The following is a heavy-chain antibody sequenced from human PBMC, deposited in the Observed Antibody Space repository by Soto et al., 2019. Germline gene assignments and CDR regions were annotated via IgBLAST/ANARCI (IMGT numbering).Heavy chain of an antibody. D-gene: IGHD3-22*01. V-gene: IGHV3-11*03. CDR1: GFTFTDHY. CDR2: ISSRSSYT. CDR3: ATGQYYYDSGAYYYS. Sequence: GGSLRLSCAASGFTFTDHYMTWIRQAPGKGLEWVSYISSRSSYTNYADSVKGRFTISRDNAKNSLYLQMNSLIAEDTAVYYCATGQYYYDSGAYYYSWGQGT. J-gene: IGHJ4*02.